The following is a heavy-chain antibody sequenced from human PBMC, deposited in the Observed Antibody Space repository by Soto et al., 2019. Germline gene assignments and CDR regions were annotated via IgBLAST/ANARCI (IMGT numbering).Heavy chain of an antibody. D-gene: IGHD6-13*01. Sequence: ASVKVSCKASGGTFSSYAISWVRQAPGQGLEWMGGIIPIFGTANYAQKFQGRVTITADESTSTAYMELSSLRSEDTAVYYCARVRPLSIAAGPSFDYYYYGMDVWGQGTTVTVSS. V-gene: IGHV1-69*13. J-gene: IGHJ6*02. CDR1: GGTFSSYA. CDR2: IIPIFGTA. CDR3: ARVRPLSIAAGPSFDYYYYGMDV.